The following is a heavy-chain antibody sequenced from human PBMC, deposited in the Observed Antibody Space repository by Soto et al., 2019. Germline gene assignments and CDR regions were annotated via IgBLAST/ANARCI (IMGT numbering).Heavy chain of an antibody. CDR3: ARDLNTGWAPWFDH. D-gene: IGHD5-18*01. V-gene: IGHV3-66*01. J-gene: IGHJ5*02. Sequence: GSLRLSCAASGFTVRGNYMTWARQAPGKGLEWVSVIYNDGTTYYADSVKGRFTISRDNSKNTLYLQMNTLRAEDTAMYYCARDLNTGWAPWFDHWAQGTLVTVSS. CDR1: GFTVRGNY. CDR2: IYNDGTT.